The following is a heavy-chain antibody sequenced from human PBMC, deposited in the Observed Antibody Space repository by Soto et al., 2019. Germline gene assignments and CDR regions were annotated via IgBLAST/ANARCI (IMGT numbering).Heavy chain of an antibody. D-gene: IGHD6-6*01. CDR2: INPNSGGT. CDR3: ARALMYSGSYLGFYYYYGRDV. V-gene: IGHV1-2*04. Sequence: QVQLVQSGAEVKKHGASVKVSCKASGYTFTGYYMQWVRQAPGQGLEWMGWINPNSGGTNYAPKFQGLVTMARDTTISTAYMALGRLRSDDAAVYYCARALMYSGSYLGFYYYYGRDVWGQGTTITVAS. CDR1: GYTFTGYY. J-gene: IGHJ6*02.